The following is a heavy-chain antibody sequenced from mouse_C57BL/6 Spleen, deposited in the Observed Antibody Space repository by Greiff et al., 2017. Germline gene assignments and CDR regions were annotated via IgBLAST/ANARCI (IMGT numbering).Heavy chain of an antibody. CDR2: IRLKSDNYAT. J-gene: IGHJ2*01. CDR3: TGGPYYYGSFDY. CDR1: GFTFSNYW. V-gene: IGHV6-3*01. Sequence: EVKLQESGGGLVQPGGSMKLSCVASGFTFSNYWMNWVRQSPEKGLEWVAQIRLKSDNYATHYAESVKGRFTISRDDSKSSVYLQMNNLRSEDTGIYYCTGGPYYYGSFDYWGQGTTLTVSS. D-gene: IGHD1-1*01.